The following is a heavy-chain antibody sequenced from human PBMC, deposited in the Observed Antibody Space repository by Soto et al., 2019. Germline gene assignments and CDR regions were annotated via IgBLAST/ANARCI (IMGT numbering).Heavy chain of an antibody. Sequence: GSLRLSCAASGFTFSGSSMHWVRQAPGKGLEWVGRIRGKTDTYATAYAAPVRGRFTISRDDSKNTAYLQMNSLKTEDTAVYFCTKRIGAYAMDVWGQGTTVTVSS. D-gene: IGHD6-13*01. CDR2: IRGKTDTYAT. CDR1: GFTFSGSS. CDR3: TKRIGAYAMDV. V-gene: IGHV3-73*01. J-gene: IGHJ6*02.